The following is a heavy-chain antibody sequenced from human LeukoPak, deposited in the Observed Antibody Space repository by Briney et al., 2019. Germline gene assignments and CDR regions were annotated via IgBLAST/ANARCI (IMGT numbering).Heavy chain of an antibody. V-gene: IGHV4-59*11. Sequence: SETLSLTYTVSGGSISSHYWSWIRQPPGQGREWIGYIYYNGSTNHHPSLTRRVTLSVDTYKNQFSLKLSSVTAADTAVYYCARVKVSGDFWSGFNWFDPWGQGTLVSVSS. CDR2: IYYNGST. CDR3: ARVKVSGDFWSGFNWFDP. J-gene: IGHJ5*02. CDR1: GGSISSHY. D-gene: IGHD3-3*01.